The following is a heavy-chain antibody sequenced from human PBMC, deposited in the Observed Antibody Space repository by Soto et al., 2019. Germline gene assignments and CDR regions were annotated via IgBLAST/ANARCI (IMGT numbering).Heavy chain of an antibody. CDR1: GGSISSYY. D-gene: IGHD6-13*01. V-gene: IGHV4-59*01. CDR2: IYYSGST. Sequence: PSETRSLTCTVSGGSISSYYWSWIRQPPGKGLEWIGYIYYSGSTNYNPSLKSRVTISVDTSKNQFSLKLSSVTAADTAVYYCARDLIAAAGFVDYSYYGMDVWGQGTTVTVSS. CDR3: ARDLIAAAGFVDYSYYGMDV. J-gene: IGHJ6*02.